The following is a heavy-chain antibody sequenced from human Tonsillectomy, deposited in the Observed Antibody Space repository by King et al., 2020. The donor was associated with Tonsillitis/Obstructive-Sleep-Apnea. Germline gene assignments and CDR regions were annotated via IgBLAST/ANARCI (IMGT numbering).Heavy chain of an antibody. D-gene: IGHD3-10*01. J-gene: IGHJ4*02. CDR1: GLTFSNYA. CDR3: ANRNYYGSGSYFYYFDY. Sequence: VQLVESGGDLVQPGGSLRLSCAASGLTFSNYAMSWVRQAPGKGLEWVSAISGNGGSTYYADSVKGLFTISRDNSKNTLYLQMNSLRAEDTAVYYCANRNYYGSGSYFYYFDYWGQGTLVTVSS. CDR2: ISGNGGST. V-gene: IGHV3-23*04.